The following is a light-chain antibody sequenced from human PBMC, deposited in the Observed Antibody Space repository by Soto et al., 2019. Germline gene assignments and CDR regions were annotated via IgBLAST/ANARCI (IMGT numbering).Light chain of an antibody. CDR3: QQYGSSPPT. CDR1: QSVSSSY. V-gene: IGKV3-20*01. J-gene: IGKJ2*01. CDR2: GAS. Sequence: EIVLTQSPGTLSLSPGERATLSCRASQSVSSSYLAWHQQKPGQAPRLLIYGASSRATGIPDRFSGSGSGTDFTLTISRLEPEDFAVYYCQQYGSSPPTFVQGTKLEIK.